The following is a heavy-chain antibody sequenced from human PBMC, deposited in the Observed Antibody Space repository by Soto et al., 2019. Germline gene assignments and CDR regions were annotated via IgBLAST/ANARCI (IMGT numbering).Heavy chain of an antibody. CDR3: AKDLRWDDFWSGYYTGWFDP. CDR1: GFTFSSYA. J-gene: IGHJ5*02. Sequence: GGSLRLSCAASGFTFSSYAMSWVRQAPGKGLEWVSAISGSGGSTYYADSVKGRFTISRDNSKNTLYLQMNSLRAEDTAVYYCAKDLRWDDFWSGYYTGWFDPWGQGTLVTVSS. D-gene: IGHD3-3*01. CDR2: ISGSGGST. V-gene: IGHV3-23*01.